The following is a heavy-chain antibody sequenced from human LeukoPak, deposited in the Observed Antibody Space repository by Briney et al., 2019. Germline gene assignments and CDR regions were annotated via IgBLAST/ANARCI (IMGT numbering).Heavy chain of an antibody. J-gene: IGHJ4*02. CDR1: EFSFSSYW. V-gene: IGHV3-7*03. Sequence: GGSLRLSCAASEFSFSSYWMSWVRQAPGKGLEWVANIKQDGSVKYYVDSVKGRFTISRDNTKNSVYLQMISLRAEDTAVYKCARIGYSSSSLDFWGRGTLVTVSS. CDR3: ARIGYSSSSLDF. D-gene: IGHD6-6*01. CDR2: IKQDGSVK.